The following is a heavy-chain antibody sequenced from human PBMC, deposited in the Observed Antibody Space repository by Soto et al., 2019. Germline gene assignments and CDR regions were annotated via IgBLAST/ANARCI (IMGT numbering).Heavy chain of an antibody. D-gene: IGHD3-3*01. Sequence: ASVKVSCTASGYTFTSYGIIWVRQAPGQGLEWMGWISAYNGNTNYAQKLQGRVTMTTDTSTSTAYMELRSLRSDDTAVYYCARDQGFLEWSERFDPWGQGTLVTVSS. CDR2: ISAYNGNT. J-gene: IGHJ5*02. V-gene: IGHV1-18*01. CDR3: ARDQGFLEWSERFDP. CDR1: GYTFTSYG.